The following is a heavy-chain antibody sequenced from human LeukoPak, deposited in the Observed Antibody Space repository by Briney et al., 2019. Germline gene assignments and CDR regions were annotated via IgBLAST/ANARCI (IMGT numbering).Heavy chain of an antibody. CDR2: IYYSGST. CDR1: GGSISSYY. CDR3: ARAPLGGWGKVCFDY. D-gene: IGHD6-19*01. V-gene: IGHV4-59*01. J-gene: IGHJ4*02. Sequence: SETLSLTCTVSGGSISSYYWSWIRQPPGKGLEWIGYIYYSGSTNYNPSLKSRITISVDTSKNQFSLKLSSVTAADTAVYYCARAPLGGWGKVCFDYWGQGTLVTVSS.